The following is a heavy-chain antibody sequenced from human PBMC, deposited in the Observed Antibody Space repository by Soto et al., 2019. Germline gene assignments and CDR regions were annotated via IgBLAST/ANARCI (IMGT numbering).Heavy chain of an antibody. CDR1: GFSLSSYG. CDR3: AKDHLSFSSGPWGEAIDY. V-gene: IGHV3-30*18. D-gene: IGHD3-22*01. Sequence: GGSLRLSCVASGFSLSSYGMHWVRQAPGKGPEWVAVTSYDGSNEYYVDSVKGRFTISRDNSKNTLYLQMSSLRAEDTAVYYCAKDHLSFSSGPWGEAIDYWGQGTLVTVSS. CDR2: TSYDGSNE. J-gene: IGHJ4*02.